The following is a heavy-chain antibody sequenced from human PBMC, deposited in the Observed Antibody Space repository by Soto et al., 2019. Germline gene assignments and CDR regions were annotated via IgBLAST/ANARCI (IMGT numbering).Heavy chain of an antibody. Sequence: QVQLQESGPGLVKTSETLSLTCTVSGGSISSYYWTWVRQSPGKGLEWIGYVFSSGGTNYNPSLESRVTISLDTSKNQFPLKVISVTAADTAVYYFARRGKKSFYYDMDVWGKGTTVTVSS. V-gene: IGHV4-59*08. CDR2: VFSSGGT. J-gene: IGHJ6*03. CDR1: GGSISSYY. CDR3: ARRGKKSFYYDMDV.